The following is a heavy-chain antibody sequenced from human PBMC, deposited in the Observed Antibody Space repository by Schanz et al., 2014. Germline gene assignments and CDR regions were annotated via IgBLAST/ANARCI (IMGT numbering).Heavy chain of an antibody. CDR1: GASVSSDNW. V-gene: IGHV4-4*02. CDR3: ARHLAESAAAAFDS. D-gene: IGHD2-2*01. Sequence: QVQLEESGAGLVKPSGTLSLTCAVSGASVSSDNWWNWVRQPPGKGLEWIGEISHSGRTTYNPSLKSRATISVDTSKNQFFLKLSSVAAADTAVYSCARHLAESAAAAFDSWGQGTLVAVSS. J-gene: IGHJ4*02. CDR2: ISHSGRT.